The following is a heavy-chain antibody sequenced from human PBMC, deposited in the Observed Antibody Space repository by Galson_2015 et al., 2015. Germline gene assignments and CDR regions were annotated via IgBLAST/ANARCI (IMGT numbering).Heavy chain of an antibody. Sequence: TLSLTCAVSGGSISSGGYSWSWIRQPPGKGLEWIGYIYHSGSTYYNPSLKSRVTISVDRSKNQFSLKLSSVTAADTAVYYCASIGVAFDIWGQGTMVTVSS. D-gene: IGHD1-26*01. J-gene: IGHJ3*02. CDR2: IYHSGST. CDR1: GGSISSGGYS. V-gene: IGHV4-30-2*01. CDR3: ASIGVAFDI.